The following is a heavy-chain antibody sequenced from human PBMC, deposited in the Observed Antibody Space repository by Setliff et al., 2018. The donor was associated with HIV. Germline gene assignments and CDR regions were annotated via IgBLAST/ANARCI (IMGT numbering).Heavy chain of an antibody. CDR2: INWNGGST. J-gene: IGHJ5*02. Sequence: PGGSLRLSCAASGFTFDDYGMSWVRQAPGKGLEWVSGINWNGGSTGYADSVKGRFTISRDNAKNSLYLQMNSLRAEDTALYHCARELGTRSGLELRIDCFDPWGQGTLVTVSS. V-gene: IGHV3-20*01. D-gene: IGHD1-26*01. CDR3: ARELGTRSGLELRIDCFDP. CDR1: GFTFDDYG.